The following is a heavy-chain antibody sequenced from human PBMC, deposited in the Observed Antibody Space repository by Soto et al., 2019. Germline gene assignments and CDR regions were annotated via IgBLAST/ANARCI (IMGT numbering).Heavy chain of an antibody. CDR2: IYAGGST. V-gene: IGHV4-4*07. Sequence: SETLSLTCTVSGGSISSYYWSWIRQPAGEGLEWIGRIYAGGSTNYNPSLKSRVTMSVDTSKNQFSLRLTSVTAADTAVYYCARASVGPPGGGSWIMPFDFWGQGTLVTVSS. J-gene: IGHJ4*02. CDR1: GGSISSYY. D-gene: IGHD2-15*01. CDR3: ARASVGPPGGGSWIMPFDF.